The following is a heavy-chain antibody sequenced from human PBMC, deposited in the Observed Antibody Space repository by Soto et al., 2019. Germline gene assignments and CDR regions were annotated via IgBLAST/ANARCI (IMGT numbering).Heavy chain of an antibody. CDR1: GGSISSDY. CDR2: IYYSGST. J-gene: IGHJ5*02. Sequence: SETLSLTCTVSGGSISSDYWSWILQPPGKGLEWIGYIYYSGSTNYNPSLKSRVTISVDTSKNQFSLKLSSVTAADTAVYYCARFIVGVVAASSGRWFEPWGQGTLVTVSS. D-gene: IGHD2-15*01. CDR3: ARFIVGVVAASSGRWFEP. V-gene: IGHV4-59*12.